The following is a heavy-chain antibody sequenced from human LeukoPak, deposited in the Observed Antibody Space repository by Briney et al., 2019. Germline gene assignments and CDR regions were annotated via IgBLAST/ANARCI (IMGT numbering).Heavy chain of an antibody. J-gene: IGHJ4*02. D-gene: IGHD6-6*01. Sequence: PSETLSLTCTVSGGSISSYYWSWIRQPPGKGLEWIGYIYYNGSTNYNPSLKSRVTISVDTSKNQFSLKLSSVTAADTAVYYCARTSSSSFDYWGQGTLVTVSS. V-gene: IGHV4-59*01. CDR1: GGSISSYY. CDR3: ARTSSSSFDY. CDR2: IYYNGST.